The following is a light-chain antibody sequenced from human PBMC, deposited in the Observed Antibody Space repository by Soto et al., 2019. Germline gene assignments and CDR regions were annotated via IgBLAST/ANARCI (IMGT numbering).Light chain of an antibody. J-gene: IGKJ4*01. Sequence: DIQLTQSPSFLSASVGDRVTITCRASQGISSYLAWYQQKPGKAPKLLIYAASTLQSGVPSRFSGSGSGTEFTLTISSLQPEDFANYYFQQLKSYPLTFGGGTKVEIK. CDR3: QQLKSYPLT. CDR1: QGISSY. CDR2: AAS. V-gene: IGKV1-9*01.